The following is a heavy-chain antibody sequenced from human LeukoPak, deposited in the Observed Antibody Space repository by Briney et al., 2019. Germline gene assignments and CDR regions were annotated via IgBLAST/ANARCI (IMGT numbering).Heavy chain of an antibody. J-gene: IGHJ4*02. Sequence: GGSLRLSCAASGFTFSKYWMLWVRQAPGKGRESVSRINTDGTVTTHADSVKGRFTVSRDNADNTMFLQMNSVRDEDTAVYYCATKQWLAPPPDSWGQGTPVTVSS. CDR2: INTDGTVT. D-gene: IGHD6-19*01. V-gene: IGHV3-74*01. CDR3: ATKQWLAPPPDS. CDR1: GFTFSKYW.